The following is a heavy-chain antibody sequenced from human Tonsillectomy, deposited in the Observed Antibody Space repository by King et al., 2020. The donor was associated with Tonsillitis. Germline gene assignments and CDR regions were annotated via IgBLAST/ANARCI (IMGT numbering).Heavy chain of an antibody. CDR2: ISPYSGNT. Sequence: QLVQSGAEVRKPGASVQVSCKASGYTFTSISFVISWVRQSPGQGLEGMGGISPYSGNTNHAQNLKGRVIMTTDTSTSPAYMELRSLRSDDTAVYYCARGIEQWLATFDFWGQGTLVTVSS. CDR1: GYTFTSISFV. CDR3: ARGIEQWLATFDF. D-gene: IGHD6-19*01. J-gene: IGHJ4*02. V-gene: IGHV1-18*01.